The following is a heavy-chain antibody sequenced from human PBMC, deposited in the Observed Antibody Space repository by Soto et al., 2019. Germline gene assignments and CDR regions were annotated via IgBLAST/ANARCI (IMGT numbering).Heavy chain of an antibody. Sequence: QVQLVESGGGVVQPGRSLRLSCAASGFTFSSYGMHWVRQAPGKGLEWVAVISYDGSNKYYADSVKGRFTISRDNSKNTLYLQMNSLRAEDTAVYYCAKSIYDYVWGSYRLQGYYYNGMDVWGQGTTVTVSS. J-gene: IGHJ6*02. CDR1: GFTFSSYG. D-gene: IGHD3-16*02. CDR3: AKSIYDYVWGSYRLQGYYYNGMDV. V-gene: IGHV3-30*18. CDR2: ISYDGSNK.